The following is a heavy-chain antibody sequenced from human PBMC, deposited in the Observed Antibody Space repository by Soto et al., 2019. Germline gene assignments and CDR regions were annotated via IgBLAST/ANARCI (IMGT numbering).Heavy chain of an antibody. V-gene: IGHV4-59*01. CDR1: GGSISSYY. Sequence: SQTLSLTCTVSGGSISSYYWSWIRQPPGKGLEWIGYIYYSGSTNYNPSLKSRVTISVDTSKNQFSLKLSSVTAADTAVYYCARSSGGRCSGGSCYPFNYYYMDVWGKGTTVTVSS. D-gene: IGHD2-15*01. CDR2: IYYSGST. CDR3: ARSSGGRCSGGSCYPFNYYYMDV. J-gene: IGHJ6*03.